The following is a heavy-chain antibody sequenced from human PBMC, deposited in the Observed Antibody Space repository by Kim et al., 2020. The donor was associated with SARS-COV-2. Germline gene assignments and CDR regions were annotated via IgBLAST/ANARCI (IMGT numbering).Heavy chain of an antibody. CDR1: GFTFDDYA. CDR2: ISWNSGSI. V-gene: IGHV3-9*01. CDR3: AKDSYSYGYTYYYYGMDV. Sequence: GGSLRLSCAASGFTFDDYAMHWVRQAPGKGLEWVSGISWNSGSIGYADSVKGRFTISRDNAKNSLYLQMNSLRAEDTALYYCAKDSYSYGYTYYYYGMDVWGQGTTVTVSS. J-gene: IGHJ6*02. D-gene: IGHD5-18*01.